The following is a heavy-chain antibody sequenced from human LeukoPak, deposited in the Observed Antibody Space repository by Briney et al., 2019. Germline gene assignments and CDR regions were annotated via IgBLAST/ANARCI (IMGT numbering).Heavy chain of an antibody. V-gene: IGHV1-18*01. Sequence: GASVKVSCKASGYTFTSYGISWVRQAPGQGLEWMGWLSAYNGNANYAQNLQGRITMTTDTSTSTAYMELTSLRSDDTAVYYCARDYYYDSSGYVDYWGQGTPVTVSS. CDR3: ARDYYYDSSGYVDY. CDR2: LSAYNGNA. CDR1: GYTFTSYG. D-gene: IGHD3-22*01. J-gene: IGHJ4*02.